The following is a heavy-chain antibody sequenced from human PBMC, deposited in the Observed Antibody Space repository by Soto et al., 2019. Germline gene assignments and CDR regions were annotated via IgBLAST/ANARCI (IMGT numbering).Heavy chain of an antibody. D-gene: IGHD2-8*01. CDR3: TSCTAPDYYYYGMDV. CDR1: GFTFGDYG. Sequence: GGSLRLSCTASGFTFGDYGMSWVRQAPGKGLEWVGFIRKKAYGGTTEYAASVKGRFTISRDDSKSIAYLQMSSLKTEDTAVYYCTSCTAPDYYYYGMDVWGQGTTFTVSS. J-gene: IGHJ6*02. V-gene: IGHV3-49*04. CDR2: IRKKAYGGTT.